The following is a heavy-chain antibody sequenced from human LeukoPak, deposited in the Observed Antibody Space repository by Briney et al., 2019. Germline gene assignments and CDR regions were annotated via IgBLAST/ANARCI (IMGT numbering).Heavy chain of an antibody. D-gene: IGHD5-24*01. CDR2: ISGSGGPT. Sequence: QTGVSLRLSCAASGFTFSSYAMSWVRQAPGKGLEWVSAISGSGGPTYYADSVKGRFTISRENSKNTLYLQVSSLRAEDTAVYYCSRGTPRDGYEYWGQGTLVTVSS. V-gene: IGHV3-23*01. J-gene: IGHJ4*02. CDR3: SRGTPRDGYEY. CDR1: GFTFSSYA.